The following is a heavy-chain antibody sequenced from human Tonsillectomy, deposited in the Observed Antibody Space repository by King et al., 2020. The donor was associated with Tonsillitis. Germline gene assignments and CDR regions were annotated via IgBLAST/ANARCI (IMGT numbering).Heavy chain of an antibody. V-gene: IGHV3-30-3*01. CDR3: ARDRGGYGSGYFDY. D-gene: IGHD3-10*01. Sequence: VQLVESGGGVVQPGRSLRLSCAASGFTFSSYAMHWVRQAPGKGLEWVAVISYDGSNKYYADSLKGRFTISRDNSKNTLYLQMNSLRAEDTAVYYCARDRGGYGSGYFDYWGQGTLVTVSS. CDR1: GFTFSSYA. J-gene: IGHJ4*02. CDR2: ISYDGSNK.